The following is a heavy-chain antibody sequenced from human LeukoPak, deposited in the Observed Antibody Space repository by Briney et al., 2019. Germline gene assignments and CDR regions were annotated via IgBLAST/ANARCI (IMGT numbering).Heavy chain of an antibody. Sequence: PGGSLRLSCAASGFTVSSNYMSWVRQAPGKGLEWVSVIYSGGSTYYADSVKDRFTISRDNSKNTLYLQMNSLRAEDTAVYYCARAGGSGSYNFDYWGQGTLVTVSS. V-gene: IGHV3-53*01. D-gene: IGHD3-10*01. CDR3: ARAGGSGSYNFDY. J-gene: IGHJ4*02. CDR1: GFTVSSNY. CDR2: IYSGGST.